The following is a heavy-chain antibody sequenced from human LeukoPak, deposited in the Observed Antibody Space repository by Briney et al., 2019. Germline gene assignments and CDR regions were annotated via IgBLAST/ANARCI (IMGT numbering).Heavy chain of an antibody. Sequence: GASVKVSCKASGGTFSSYAISWVRQAPGQGLEWMGGIIPIFGTANYARKFQGRVTITADKSTSTAYMELSSLRSEDTAVYYCARRALIVGATPYFDYWGQGTLVTVSS. CDR1: GGTFSSYA. V-gene: IGHV1-69*06. D-gene: IGHD1-26*01. CDR2: IIPIFGTA. J-gene: IGHJ4*02. CDR3: ARRALIVGATPYFDY.